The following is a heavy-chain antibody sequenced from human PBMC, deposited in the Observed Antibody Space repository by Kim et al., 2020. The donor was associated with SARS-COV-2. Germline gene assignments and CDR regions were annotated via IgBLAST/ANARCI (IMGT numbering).Heavy chain of an antibody. CDR2: MNPNSGNT. Sequence: ASVKVSCKASGYTFTSYDINWVRQATGQGLEWMGWMNPNSGNTGYAQKFQGRVTMTRNTSISTAYMELSSLRSEDTAVYYCARTSYYDFWSGFLTNYYYYYMDVWGEGTTVTVSS. V-gene: IGHV1-8*01. J-gene: IGHJ6*03. CDR3: ARTSYYDFWSGFLTNYYYYYMDV. CDR1: GYTFTSYD. D-gene: IGHD3-3*01.